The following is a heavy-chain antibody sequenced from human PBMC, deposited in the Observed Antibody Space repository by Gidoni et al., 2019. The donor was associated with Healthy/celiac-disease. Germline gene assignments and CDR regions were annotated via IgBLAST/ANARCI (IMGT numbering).Heavy chain of an antibody. J-gene: IGHJ6*02. CDR3: ARAAGALYGGVVVPAATHYYYYGMDV. V-gene: IGHV1-69*06. CDR1: GVTFSSYA. CDR2: IIPIFGTA. Sequence: QVQLVQSGAEVKKPGSSVKVSCKASGVTFSSYAISWVRQATGQGLEWMGGIIPIFGTANYAQKFQGRVTITADKSTSTAYMELSSLRSEDTAVYYCARAAGALYGGVVVPAATHYYYYGMDVWGQGTTVTVSS. D-gene: IGHD2-2*01.